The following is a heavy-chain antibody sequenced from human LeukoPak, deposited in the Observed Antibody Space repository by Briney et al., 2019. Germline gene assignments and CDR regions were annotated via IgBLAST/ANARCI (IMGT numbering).Heavy chain of an antibody. V-gene: IGHV4-30-4*08. Sequence: PSETLSLTCTVSGGSISSGDYYWRWIRQPPGKGLEWIGYIYYSGRTYYNPSLKSRVTISVDTSKNQFSLKLSSVTAADTAVYYCARAQGDCSSTSCYGYYMDVWGKGTTVTVSS. J-gene: IGHJ6*03. CDR3: ARAQGDCSSTSCYGYYMDV. CDR1: GGSISSGDYY. D-gene: IGHD2-2*01. CDR2: IYYSGRT.